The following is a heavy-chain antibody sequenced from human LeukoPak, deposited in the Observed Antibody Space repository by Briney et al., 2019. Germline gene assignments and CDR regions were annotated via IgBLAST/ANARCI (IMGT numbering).Heavy chain of an antibody. Sequence: ASVKVSCKASGYTFTGYYMHWVRQAPGQGLEWMGWINPNSGGTNYAQKFQGRVTMTRDTSISTAYMELSRLRSDDTAVYYCARVYDSSGYYYHYFDYWGQGTLVTVSS. J-gene: IGHJ4*02. D-gene: IGHD3-22*01. V-gene: IGHV1-2*02. CDR3: ARVYDSSGYYYHYFDY. CDR2: INPNSGGT. CDR1: GYTFTGYY.